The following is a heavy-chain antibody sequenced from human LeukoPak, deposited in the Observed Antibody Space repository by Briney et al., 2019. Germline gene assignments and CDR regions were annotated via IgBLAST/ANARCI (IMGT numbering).Heavy chain of an antibody. J-gene: IGHJ4*02. CDR3: ARLDMKRKYHLDY. D-gene: IGHD2-2*01. V-gene: IGHV4-39*01. Sequence: ASETLSLTCSVSGGSISSSSYYWGWIRQPPGKGLEWIGSIYYSGSTYYNPSLKSRVTISVDTSKNQFSLKLSSVTAADTAVYYCARLDMKRKYHLDYWGQGTLVTVSS. CDR1: GGSISSSSYY. CDR2: IYYSGST.